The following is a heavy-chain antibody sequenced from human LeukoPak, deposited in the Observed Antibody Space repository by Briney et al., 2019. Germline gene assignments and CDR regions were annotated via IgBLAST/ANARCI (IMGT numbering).Heavy chain of an antibody. J-gene: IGHJ4*02. CDR2: IYYSGST. CDR1: GYSISSGYY. CDR3: ARVVPLYYDSSGYYFDY. V-gene: IGHV4-61*01. D-gene: IGHD3-22*01. Sequence: SETLSLTCTISGYSISSGYYWGWIRQPPGKGLEWIGYIYYSGSTNYNPSLKSRVTISVDTSKNQFSLKLSSVTAADTAVYYCARVVPLYYDSSGYYFDYWGQGTLVTVSS.